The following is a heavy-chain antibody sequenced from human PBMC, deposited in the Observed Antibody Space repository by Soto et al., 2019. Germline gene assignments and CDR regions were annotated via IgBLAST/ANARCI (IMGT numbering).Heavy chain of an antibody. Sequence: PSETLSLNGTGSGGSISSYYCSCIWQRPGKGLEKNGYIYESGSTNYNPSLKNGVTISVDTSKILFSLKLCSVTAADTAVYYCARKDIVVVPAADHDAFDIWGQGTMVTVSS. D-gene: IGHD2-2*01. CDR3: ARKDIVVVPAADHDAFDI. CDR1: GGSISSYY. CDR2: IYESGST. V-gene: IGHV4-59*01. J-gene: IGHJ3*02.